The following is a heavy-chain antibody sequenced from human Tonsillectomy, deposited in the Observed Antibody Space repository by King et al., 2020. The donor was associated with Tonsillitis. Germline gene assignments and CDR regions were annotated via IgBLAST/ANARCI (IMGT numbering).Heavy chain of an antibody. V-gene: IGHV3-66*01. CDR3: ARAVVPFNNWFFDL. J-gene: IGHJ2*01. D-gene: IGHD2-2*01. CDR2: IYGGGIA. CDR1: GITVSSNY. Sequence: VQLVESGGGLVQPGGSLRLSCAASGITVSSNYMSWVRQAPGKGLEWVSVIYGGGIAYYADSVKGRVTISRDKSKNTLYLQMNSLRAEETAVYYCARAVVPFNNWFFDLWGRGTLVTVSS.